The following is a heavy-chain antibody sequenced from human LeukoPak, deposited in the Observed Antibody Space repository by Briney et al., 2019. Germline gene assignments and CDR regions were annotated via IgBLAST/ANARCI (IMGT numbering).Heavy chain of an antibody. Sequence: PSETLSLTSAVYGGSFSGYYWSWIRQPPGKGLEWIGEINHSGSTNYNPSLKSRVTISVDTSKNQFSLKLSSVTAADTAVYYCARGFAAAGTFGFDYWGQGTLVTVSS. CDR1: GGSFSGYY. D-gene: IGHD6-13*01. CDR3: ARGFAAAGTFGFDY. J-gene: IGHJ4*02. CDR2: INHSGST. V-gene: IGHV4-34*01.